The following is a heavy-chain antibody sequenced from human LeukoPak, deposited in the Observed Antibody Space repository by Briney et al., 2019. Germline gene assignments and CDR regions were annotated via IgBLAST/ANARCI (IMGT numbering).Heavy chain of an antibody. CDR1: GYSFTSYW. CDR3: ARSSHYDILTGYCY. CDR2: IYPGDSDT. J-gene: IGHJ4*02. Sequence: GESLQISCKGSGYSFTSYWIGWVRRMPGKGVEWMGIIYPGDSDTRYSPSFQGQVTISADKSISTAYLQWSSLEASDTAMYYCARSSHYDILTGYCYWGQGTLVTVSS. D-gene: IGHD3-9*01. V-gene: IGHV5-51*01.